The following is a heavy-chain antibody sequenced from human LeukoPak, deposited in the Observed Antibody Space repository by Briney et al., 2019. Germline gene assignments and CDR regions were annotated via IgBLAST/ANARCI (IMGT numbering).Heavy chain of an antibody. CDR1: GXTFSTYC. V-gene: IGHV3-23*01. Sequence: GGSLRLSCAASGXTFSTYCMSWVRQAPGKGLEWVSGIGISGVTTYYADSVKGRFTISRDNSKNTLYLQMNSLRAEDTAVYYCARLGEHYYDSSGYYPEYFQHWGQGTLVTVSS. CDR2: IGISGVTT. CDR3: ARLGEHYYDSSGYYPEYFQH. J-gene: IGHJ1*01. D-gene: IGHD3-22*01.